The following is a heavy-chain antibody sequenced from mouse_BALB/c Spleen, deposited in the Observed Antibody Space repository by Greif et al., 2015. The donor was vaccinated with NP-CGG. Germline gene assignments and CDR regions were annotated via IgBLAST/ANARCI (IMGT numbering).Heavy chain of an antibody. D-gene: IGHD1-1*01. CDR2: ISSGGST. J-gene: IGHJ2*02. V-gene: IGHV5-6-5*01. Sequence: DVMLVESGGGLVKPGGSLKLSCAASGFTFSSYAMSWVRQTPEKRLEWIASISSGGSTYYPDSVKGRFTISRDNARNILYLQRSSLMSEDTAMYSCARGTCGIPFDYWGQGTSLTVSS. CDR1: GFTFSSYA. CDR3: ARGTCGIPFDY.